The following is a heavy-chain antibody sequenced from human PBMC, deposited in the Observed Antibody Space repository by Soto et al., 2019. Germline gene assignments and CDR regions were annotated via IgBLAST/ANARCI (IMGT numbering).Heavy chain of an antibody. CDR2: INPSGGST. J-gene: IGHJ6*02. D-gene: IGHD4-17*01. CDR1: GHTFTSYY. V-gene: IGHV1-46*01. Sequence: ASVKLSCKASGHTFTSYYMHWVRQSPGQGLEWMGIINPSGGSTSYAQKFQGRVTMTRDTSTSTVYMELSSLRSEDTAVYYCARALQFLYGVNYYYDGMDVWGQGTTGTGS. CDR3: ARALQFLYGVNYYYDGMDV.